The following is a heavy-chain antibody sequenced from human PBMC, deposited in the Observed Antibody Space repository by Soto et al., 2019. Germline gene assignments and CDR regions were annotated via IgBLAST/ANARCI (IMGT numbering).Heavy chain of an antibody. J-gene: IGHJ3*02. D-gene: IGHD3-3*01. V-gene: IGHV1-18*01. CDR3: ATPSLPYDFWSGYSPTDDAFDI. CDR1: GYTFTSYG. Sequence: SVKVSCKASGYTFTSYGISWVRQAPGQGLEWMGWISAYNGNTNYAQKLQGRVTMTTDTSTSTAYMELRSLRSDDTAVYYCATPSLPYDFWSGYSPTDDAFDIWGQGTMVTVSS. CDR2: ISAYNGNT.